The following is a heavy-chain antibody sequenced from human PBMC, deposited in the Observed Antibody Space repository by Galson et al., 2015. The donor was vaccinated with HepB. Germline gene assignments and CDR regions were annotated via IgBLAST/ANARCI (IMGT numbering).Heavy chain of an antibody. D-gene: IGHD1-26*01. J-gene: IGHJ4*02. CDR1: GGSISSYY. CDR3: ARVTQLGAFDY. CDR2: IYYSGST. Sequence: LSLTCTVSGGSISSYYWSWIRQPPGKGLEWIGYIYYSGSTNYNPSLKSRVTISVDTSKNQFSLKLSSVTAADTAVYYCARVTQLGAFDYWGQGTLVTVSS. V-gene: IGHV4-59*01.